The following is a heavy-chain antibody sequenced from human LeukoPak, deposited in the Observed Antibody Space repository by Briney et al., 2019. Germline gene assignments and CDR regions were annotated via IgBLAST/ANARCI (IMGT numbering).Heavy chain of an antibody. CDR3: ARGWLQSPQPYY. Sequence: SETLSLTCTVSGGSISGYYWSWIRQPPGKGLEWIGYIYYSGSTNYNPFLKSRVTISVDTSKNQFSLKLSSVTAADTAVYYCARGWLQSPQPYYWGQGTLVTVSS. V-gene: IGHV4-59*01. CDR2: IYYSGST. D-gene: IGHD5-24*01. J-gene: IGHJ4*02. CDR1: GGSISGYY.